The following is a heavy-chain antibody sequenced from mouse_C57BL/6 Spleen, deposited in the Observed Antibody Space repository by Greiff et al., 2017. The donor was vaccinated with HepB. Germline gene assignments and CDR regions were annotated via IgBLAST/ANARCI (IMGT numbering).Heavy chain of an antibody. CDR2: IYPGDGDT. CDR1: GYAFSSYW. Sequence: VQLKESGAELVKPGASVKISCKASGYAFSSYWMNWVKQRPGKGLEWIGQIYPGDGDTNYNGKFKGKATLTADKSSSTAYMQLSSLTSEDSAVYFCARGDYDYDAFAYWGQGTLVTVSA. CDR3: ARGDYDYDAFAY. J-gene: IGHJ3*01. D-gene: IGHD2-4*01. V-gene: IGHV1-80*01.